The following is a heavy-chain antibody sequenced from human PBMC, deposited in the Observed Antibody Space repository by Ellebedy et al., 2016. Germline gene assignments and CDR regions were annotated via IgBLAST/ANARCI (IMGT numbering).Heavy chain of an antibody. D-gene: IGHD2-15*01. V-gene: IGHV1-18*01. Sequence: ASVKVSXKASGGTFSSYAISWVRQAPGQGLEWMGWISAYNGNTNYAQKLQGRVTMTTDTSTSTAYMELRSLRSDDTAVYYCARVGWDELPGWFDPWGQGTLVTVSS. J-gene: IGHJ5*02. CDR1: GGTFSSYA. CDR3: ARVGWDELPGWFDP. CDR2: ISAYNGNT.